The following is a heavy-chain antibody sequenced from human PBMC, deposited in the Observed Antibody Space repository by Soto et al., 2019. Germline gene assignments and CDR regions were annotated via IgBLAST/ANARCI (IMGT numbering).Heavy chain of an antibody. D-gene: IGHD1-26*01. Sequence: LSLTWNGSGGSISNYHWSWIRQPPGKGLEWIGYINNSGSTNYNPSLKSRVTISVDTSNNQISLKVTSVTAADTAVYYCAATPRYCGQGTLVTVSS. CDR3: AATPRY. V-gene: IGHV4-59*01. CDR1: GGSISNYH. J-gene: IGHJ4*02. CDR2: INNSGST.